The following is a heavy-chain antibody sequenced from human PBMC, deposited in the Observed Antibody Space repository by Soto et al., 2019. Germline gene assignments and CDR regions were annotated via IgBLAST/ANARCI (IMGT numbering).Heavy chain of an antibody. J-gene: IGHJ4*02. D-gene: IGHD3-16*02. CDR1: GFTLSSYW. V-gene: IGHV3-74*01. Sequence: EVQLVESGGGLVQPGGSLRLSCAASGFTLSSYWMHWVRQAPGKGLVWVSRINSDGSSSGYADSVKGRFTISRDNGKNTLYMQMKSLRAEDTAVYYCARTRYPGVFGSYRPSFDFWGQGTLVTVSS. CDR3: ARTRYPGVFGSYRPSFDF. CDR2: INSDGSSS.